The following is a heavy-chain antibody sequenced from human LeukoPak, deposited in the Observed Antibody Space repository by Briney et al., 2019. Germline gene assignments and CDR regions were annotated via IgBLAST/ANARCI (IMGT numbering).Heavy chain of an antibody. CDR1: GFTFSSYG. Sequence: GGSLRLSCAASGFTFSSYGMHWVRQAPGKGLEWVAVISYDGSNKYYADPVKGRFTISRDNSKNTLYLQMNSLRAEDTAVYYCAKASAFDIWGQGTMVTVSS. V-gene: IGHV3-30*18. CDR3: AKASAFDI. CDR2: ISYDGSNK. J-gene: IGHJ3*02.